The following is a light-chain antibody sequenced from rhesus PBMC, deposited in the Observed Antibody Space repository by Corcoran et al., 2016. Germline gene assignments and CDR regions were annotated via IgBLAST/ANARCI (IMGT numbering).Light chain of an antibody. V-gene: IGKV1-19*01. Sequence: DIQMTQSPSSLSASVGDKVTITCHASQDISSWLVWYQQQPGKAPKPLISYTSSLQSGVPSRFSGSGSGTDYPLTISSLQPEDFAPDYCPQYDNRPTFGQGAKVEIK. CDR1: QDISSW. J-gene: IGKJ1*01. CDR2: YTS. CDR3: PQYDNRPT.